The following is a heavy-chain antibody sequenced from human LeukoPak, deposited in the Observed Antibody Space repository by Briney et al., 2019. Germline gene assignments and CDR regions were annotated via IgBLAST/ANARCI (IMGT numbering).Heavy chain of an antibody. Sequence: PGGSLRLSYRASGFSVDSVFMKWVRQPPGKGLEWVSFVMPGGHIDYTDSVKGRFTVSRDSFKNTLSLQMNSLRVDDTAVYYCARGNSATTTFDFWGQGTLVTVSS. CDR2: VMPGGHI. CDR1: GFSVDSVF. CDR3: ARGNSATTTFDF. J-gene: IGHJ5*01. D-gene: IGHD4-17*01. V-gene: IGHV3-66*01.